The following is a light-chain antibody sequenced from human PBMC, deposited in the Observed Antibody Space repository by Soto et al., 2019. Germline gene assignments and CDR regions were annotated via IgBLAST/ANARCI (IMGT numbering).Light chain of an antibody. CDR1: NVGSRS. CDR3: QVWEATGDQVV. V-gene: IGLV3-21*01. CDR2: YDS. J-gene: IGLJ2*01. Sequence: SYELTQPPSVSVAPGETARISCGGNNVGSRSVHWYQQKPGQAPFLVIYYDSDRPSGIPEGFSGSNSGNTATLIISRVEAGDEDDYYCQVWEATGDQVVFGGGTKLTVL.